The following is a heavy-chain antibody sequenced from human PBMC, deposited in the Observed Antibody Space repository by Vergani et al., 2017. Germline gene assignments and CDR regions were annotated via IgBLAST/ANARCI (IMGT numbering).Heavy chain of an antibody. CDR3: ARDPGGYYYDSSGYFRYGMDV. CDR2: ISSSSSTI. CDR1: GFTFSSYS. V-gene: IGHV3-48*01. J-gene: IGHJ6*02. Sequence: EVQLVESGGGLVQPGGSLRLSCAASGFTFSSYSMNWVRQAPGKGLEWVSYISSSSSTIYYADSVKGRFTISRDKAKNSLYLQMNSLRAEDTAVYYCARDPGGYYYDSSGYFRYGMDVWGQGTTVTVSS. D-gene: IGHD3-22*01.